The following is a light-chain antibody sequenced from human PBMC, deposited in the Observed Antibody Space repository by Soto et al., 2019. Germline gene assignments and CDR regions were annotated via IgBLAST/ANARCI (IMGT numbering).Light chain of an antibody. CDR2: AAS. Sequence: DIQMTQSPSSLSSSVGDRVTIACRASQGISTYLAWYQQKPGKVPKLLIYAASTLLSGVPSRFSGSGSGTDFTLTINRLEPEDFAVYYCQQYDSSPRTFGQGTKVDIK. V-gene: IGKV1-27*01. CDR1: QGISTY. J-gene: IGKJ1*01. CDR3: QQYDSSPRT.